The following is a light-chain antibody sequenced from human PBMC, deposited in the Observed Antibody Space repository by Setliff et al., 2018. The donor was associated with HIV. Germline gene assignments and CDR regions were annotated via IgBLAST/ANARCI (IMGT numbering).Light chain of an antibody. Sequence: QSALTQTASVSGSPGQSITISCTGTSSDVGGYNYVSWYQQHPGKAPKLMIYDVTKRPSGVSDRFSGSKSGNTASLTISGLPADDEAAYYCCSSAGSIVPPFGTGTKVTVL. J-gene: IGLJ1*01. CDR3: CSSAGSIVPP. CDR1: SSDVGGYNY. CDR2: DVT. V-gene: IGLV2-23*02.